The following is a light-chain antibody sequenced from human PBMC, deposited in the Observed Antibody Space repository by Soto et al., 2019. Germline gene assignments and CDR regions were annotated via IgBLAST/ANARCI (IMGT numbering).Light chain of an antibody. CDR3: QQRSNWPLT. V-gene: IGKV3-11*01. J-gene: IGKJ4*01. CDR1: QSVDSH. CDR2: DAS. Sequence: EIVLTQSPATLSLSPGERATLSCRASQSVDSHLVWYQQKPGQAPRLLIYDASNRATGIPDRFSGSGSGTDFSLTISSLEAEDRAVYYCQQRSNWPLTFGGGTKVDIK.